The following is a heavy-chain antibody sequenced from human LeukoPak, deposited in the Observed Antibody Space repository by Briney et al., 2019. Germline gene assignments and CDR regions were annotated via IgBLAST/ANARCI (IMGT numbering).Heavy chain of an antibody. V-gene: IGHV1-8*03. Sequence: ASVKVSCKASGYTFTSYDINWVRQATGQGLEWMGWMNPNSGNTGYAQKFQGRVTITRNTSISTAYMELSSLRSEDTAVYYCARYSAIFGVVPRDYYYMDVWGKGTTVTVSS. J-gene: IGHJ6*03. CDR1: GYTFTSYD. CDR2: MNPNSGNT. CDR3: ARYSAIFGVVPRDYYYMDV. D-gene: IGHD3-3*01.